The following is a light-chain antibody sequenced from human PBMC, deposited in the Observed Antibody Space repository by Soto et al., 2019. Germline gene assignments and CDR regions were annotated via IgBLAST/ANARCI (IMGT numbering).Light chain of an antibody. V-gene: IGLV2-11*01. CDR1: SSDVGRYDF. CDR2: DVT. CDR3: CSYAGTYTVV. J-gene: IGLJ2*01. Sequence: QSALTQPRSVSGSPGQSIAISCTGTSSDVGRYDFVSWYQQNPGRAPKVLIYDVTKRPSGVPDRFSGSKSGNTAFLTISGLQAEDEAEYYCCSYAGTYTVVFGGGTKLTV.